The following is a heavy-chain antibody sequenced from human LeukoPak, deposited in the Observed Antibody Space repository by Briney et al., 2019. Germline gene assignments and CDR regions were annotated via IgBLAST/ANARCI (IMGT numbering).Heavy chain of an antibody. CDR2: IYSGGST. Sequence: LAGGSLRLSCAASGFTVSGNYMSWVRQAPGKGLEWVSVIYSGGSTSYADSVKGRFTISRDNSKNTLSLLMNSLRDEDTAVYYCARDWDGSGRFDYWGQGTLVTVSS. V-gene: IGHV3-66*01. CDR3: ARDWDGSGRFDY. J-gene: IGHJ4*02. CDR1: GFTVSGNY. D-gene: IGHD3-10*01.